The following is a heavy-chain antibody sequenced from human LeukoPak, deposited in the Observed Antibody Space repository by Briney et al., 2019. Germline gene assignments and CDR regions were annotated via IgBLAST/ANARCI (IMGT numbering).Heavy chain of an antibody. Sequence: ASVKVSCKASGYTFTTYAVHWVRQAPGQRLEWMGWINADNGNTKYSQKFQGRVTITRDTSASTAYMELSSLRSEDTAVYYCARGRPHVDIVATDNFDYWGQGTLVTVSS. CDR3: ARGRPHVDIVATDNFDY. J-gene: IGHJ4*02. CDR1: GYTFTTYA. V-gene: IGHV1-3*01. D-gene: IGHD5-12*01. CDR2: INADNGNT.